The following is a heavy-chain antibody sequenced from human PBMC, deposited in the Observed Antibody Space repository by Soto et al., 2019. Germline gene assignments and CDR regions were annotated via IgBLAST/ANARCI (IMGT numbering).Heavy chain of an antibody. D-gene: IGHD3-22*01. CDR1: GYTFTSYY. J-gene: IGHJ4*02. Sequence: ASVKVSCKASGYTFTSYYIHWVRQAPGQGLEWMGIINPSGGSTSYAQKFQGRVTITRDTSASTAYMELSSLRSEDTAVYYCASYYYDSSGYYTAFDYWGQGTLVTVSS. V-gene: IGHV1-46*01. CDR3: ASYYYDSSGYYTAFDY. CDR2: INPSGGST.